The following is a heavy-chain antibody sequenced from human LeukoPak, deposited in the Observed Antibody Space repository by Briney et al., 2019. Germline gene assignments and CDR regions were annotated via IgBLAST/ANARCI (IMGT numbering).Heavy chain of an antibody. J-gene: IGHJ1*01. V-gene: IGHV3-48*01. D-gene: IGHD2-15*01. CDR2: IDTTSTTM. CDR3: TRGLVVVAQYFQH. Sequence: GGSLRISCAASGFTFDTYTMNWVRQAPGTGLEWVSYIDTTSTTMYYADSVKGRFTISRDNAKNSLYLQMNSLRVEDTAVYYCTRGLVVVAQYFQHWGQGTLVTVSS. CDR1: GFTFDTYT.